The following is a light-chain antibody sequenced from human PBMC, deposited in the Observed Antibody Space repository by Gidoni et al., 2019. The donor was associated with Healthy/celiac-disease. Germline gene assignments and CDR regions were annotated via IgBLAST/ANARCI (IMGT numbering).Light chain of an antibody. CDR2: KAS. CDR3: QQSEA. CDR1: QSISSW. J-gene: IGKJ2*01. Sequence: DIQMTQSPSTLSASVGDRVTITCRASQSISSWLAWYQQKPGKAPKLLIYKASSLESGVPSRFRGSGSGTEFTLTISSLQPDDFATYYCQQSEAFGQGTKLEIK. V-gene: IGKV1-5*03.